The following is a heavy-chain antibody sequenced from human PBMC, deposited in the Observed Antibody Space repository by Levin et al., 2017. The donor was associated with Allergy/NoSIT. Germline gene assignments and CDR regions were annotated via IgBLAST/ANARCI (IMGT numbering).Heavy chain of an antibody. CDR2: IYWDDDK. CDR3: AHRLKNSGSAYFDY. J-gene: IGHJ4*02. CDR1: GFSLSTSGVG. V-gene: IGHV2-5*02. D-gene: IGHD3-10*01. Sequence: SGPTLVKPTQTLTLTCTFSGFSLSTSGVGVGWIRQPPGKALEWLALIYWDDDKRYSPSLRSRLTITKKTSENLVVLTMTNTDPVDTATYYCAHRLKNSGSAYFDYWGQGTLVTVSS.